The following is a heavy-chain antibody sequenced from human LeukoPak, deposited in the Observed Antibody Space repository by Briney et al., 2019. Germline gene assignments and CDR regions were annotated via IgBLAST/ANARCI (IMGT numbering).Heavy chain of an antibody. V-gene: IGHV4-39*01. Sequence: PSETLSLTCTVSGGSISSTSYYWGWIRQPPGKGLEWVGSIYYTGSTYYNPSLKSRVTISVDTSKNQFSLRLSSVTAADTAVYYCASHLGAVTANLLNWGQGTLVTVSS. D-gene: IGHD1-20*01. CDR3: ASHLGAVTANLLN. CDR1: GGSISSTSYY. CDR2: IYYTGST. J-gene: IGHJ4*02.